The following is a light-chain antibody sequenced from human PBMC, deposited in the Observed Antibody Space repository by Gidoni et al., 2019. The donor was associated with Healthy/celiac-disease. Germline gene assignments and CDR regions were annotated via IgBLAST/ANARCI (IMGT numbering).Light chain of an antibody. V-gene: IGKV3-20*01. CDR3: QQYGSSPPT. Sequence: EMVLTQSPGTLSLYPGERATRTCRASQSVSSSYLAWYQQKPGQAPRLLIYGASSRATGIPDRFSGSGSGTDFTLTISRLEPEDFAVYYCQQYGSSPPTFGPGTKVDIK. CDR2: GAS. CDR1: QSVSSSY. J-gene: IGKJ3*01.